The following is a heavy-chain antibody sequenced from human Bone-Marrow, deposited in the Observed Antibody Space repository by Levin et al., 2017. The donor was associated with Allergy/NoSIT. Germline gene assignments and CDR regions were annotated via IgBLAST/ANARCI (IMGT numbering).Heavy chain of an antibody. CDR2: IYYLGGT. D-gene: IGHD3-16*01. CDR1: GGSMSDHY. J-gene: IGHJ4*02. Sequence: SSETLSLTCSVSGGSMSDHYWTWVRQPPGKGLEWIGYIYYLGGTNYHPSLKSRVTISLDTSRNQFSLKLTSVTPADTAVYYCARGLGKLEYWGQGSLVTVSS. V-gene: IGHV4-59*11. CDR3: ARGLGKLEY.